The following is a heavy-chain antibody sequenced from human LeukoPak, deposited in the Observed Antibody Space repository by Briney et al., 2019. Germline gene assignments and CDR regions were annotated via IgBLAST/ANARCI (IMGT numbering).Heavy chain of an antibody. D-gene: IGHD6-13*01. Sequence: ASVKVSCKVSGYTLTELSMHWVRQAPGKGLEWMGGFDPEDGETIYAQKFQGRVTMTRDTSTSTVYMELSSLRSEDTAVYYCARDPTRPWYSSSWSTYLYYYYYGMDVWGQGTTVTVSS. J-gene: IGHJ6*02. CDR3: ARDPTRPWYSSSWSTYLYYYYYGMDV. CDR1: GYTLTELS. CDR2: FDPEDGET. V-gene: IGHV1-24*01.